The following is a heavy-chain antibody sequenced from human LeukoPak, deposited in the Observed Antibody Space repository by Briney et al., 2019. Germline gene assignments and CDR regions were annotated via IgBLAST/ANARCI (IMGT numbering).Heavy chain of an antibody. CDR1: GLTFSTYT. D-gene: IGHD5-24*01. Sequence: GGSLRLSCAASGLTFSTYTMNWVRQAPGKGLEWVSSISSSSAYIYYADSVKGRFTISRDNAKYSLYLQVNRLRAEDMALYYCAKDMFRDGYNSYFGYWGQGTLVTVSS. CDR3: AKDMFRDGYNSYFGY. CDR2: ISSSSAYI. V-gene: IGHV3-21*04. J-gene: IGHJ4*02.